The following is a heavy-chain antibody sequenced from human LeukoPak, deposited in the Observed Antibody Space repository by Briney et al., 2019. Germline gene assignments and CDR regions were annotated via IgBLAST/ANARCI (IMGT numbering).Heavy chain of an antibody. CDR3: ARGAIFGVTPRGYGMDV. Sequence: ASVKVSCKASGYTFTIYDINWVRQAPGQGLEWVGWMNPNNGGTVYAQKFQGRVTMTRDTSTGTLYMELNSLKSEDTAVYYCARGAIFGVTPRGYGMDVWGQGTTVTGSS. V-gene: IGHV1-8*01. CDR1: GYTFTIYD. CDR2: MNPNNGGT. D-gene: IGHD3-3*01. J-gene: IGHJ6*02.